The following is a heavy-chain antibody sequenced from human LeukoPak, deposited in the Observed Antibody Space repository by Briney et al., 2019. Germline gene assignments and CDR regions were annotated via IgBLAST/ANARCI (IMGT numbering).Heavy chain of an antibody. CDR3: ARRQYYYDSSASFDP. J-gene: IGHJ5*02. CDR1: GYTFTSYY. CDR2: INPSGGST. V-gene: IGHV1-46*01. D-gene: IGHD3-22*01. Sequence: ASVKVSCKASGYTFTSYYMHWVRQAPGQGLEWMGIINPSGGSTSYAQKFQGRVTMTRDTSTSTVYMELSSLRSEDTAVYYCARRQYYYDSSASFDPWGRGTLVTVSS.